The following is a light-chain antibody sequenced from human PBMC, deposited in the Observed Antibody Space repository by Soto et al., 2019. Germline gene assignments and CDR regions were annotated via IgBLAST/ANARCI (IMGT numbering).Light chain of an antibody. CDR1: QSVSSN. J-gene: IGKJ1*01. CDR3: QQYNNWPPWT. Sequence: EIVMTQSPATLSVSPGERATLSCRASQSVSSNLAWYQQKPGQAPRLLIYGASTRATGIPARFSGSGSGTEFTLTISSLQSGDFAVYDCQQYNNWPPWTFGQGTKVEIK. CDR2: GAS. V-gene: IGKV3D-15*01.